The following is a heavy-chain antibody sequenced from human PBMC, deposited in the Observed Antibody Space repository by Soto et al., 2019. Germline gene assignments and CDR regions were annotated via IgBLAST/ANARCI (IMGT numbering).Heavy chain of an antibody. CDR2: IIPIFGTA. CDR3: ARPSSSSGYYYHYGMDV. D-gene: IGHD6-6*01. J-gene: IGHJ6*02. V-gene: IGHV1-69*06. CDR1: GGTFSSYA. Sequence: SVKVSCKASGGTFSSYAISWVRQAPGQGLEWMGGIIPIFGTANYAQKFQGRVTITADKSTSTAYMELSSLRSEDTAVYYCARPSSSSGYYYHYGMDVWGQGTTVTVSS.